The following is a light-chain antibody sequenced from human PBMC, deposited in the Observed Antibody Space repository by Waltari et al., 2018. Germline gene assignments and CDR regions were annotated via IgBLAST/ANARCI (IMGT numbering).Light chain of an antibody. CDR2: DAS. V-gene: IGKV3-11*01. CDR1: QSVGSY. Sequence: EIVLTQSPATLSLSPGERATLSCRASQSVGSYLAWYQQRPGQAPRLRIYDASNRATGIPARFSGSGSVTDFTLTISSLEPEDFAVYYCQQRSIWPPLTFGGGTKVEIK. J-gene: IGKJ4*01. CDR3: QQRSIWPPLT.